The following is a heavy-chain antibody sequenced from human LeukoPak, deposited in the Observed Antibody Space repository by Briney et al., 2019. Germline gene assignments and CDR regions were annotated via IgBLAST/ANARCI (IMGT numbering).Heavy chain of an antibody. D-gene: IGHD1-26*01. CDR2: INPNSGNT. CDR3: TRVPRESYSH. CDR1: XTXXX. V-gene: IGHV1-8*01. Sequence: XTXXXIXXXXQATGXGLEWVGYINPNSGNTGYAQKFQGRVTLTRDTSTNTAYMELTSLRSEDTAVYYCTRVPRESYSHWGQGTLVTVSS. J-gene: IGHJ4*02.